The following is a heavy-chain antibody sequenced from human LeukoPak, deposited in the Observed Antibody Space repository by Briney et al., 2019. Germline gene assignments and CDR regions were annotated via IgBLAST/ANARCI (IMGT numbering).Heavy chain of an antibody. CDR3: ARPGGYCSSTSCYPYYYYYYMDV. V-gene: IGHV1-2*02. D-gene: IGHD2-2*01. J-gene: IGHJ6*03. CDR2: INPNSGGT. CDR1: GYTFTGYY. Sequence: ASVKVSCKASGYTFTGYYMHWVRQAPGQGLEWTGWINPNSGGTNYAQKFQGRVTMTRDTSISTAYMELSRLRSDDTAVYYCARPGGYCSSTSCYPYYYYYYMDVWGKGTTVTVSS.